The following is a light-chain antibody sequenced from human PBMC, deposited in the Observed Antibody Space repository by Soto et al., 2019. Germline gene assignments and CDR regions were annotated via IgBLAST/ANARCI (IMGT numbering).Light chain of an antibody. Sequence: EIVMTQSPATLSVSPGERATLSCRASQSVSTNLAWYQQKLGQAPRLLIYGASTRATGIPARFSGSGSGTEFTLTISSLQSEDFAVYYCQHYNNWPPWTFCQGTKVEIK. CDR3: QHYNNWPPWT. V-gene: IGKV3-15*01. CDR2: GAS. J-gene: IGKJ1*01. CDR1: QSVSTN.